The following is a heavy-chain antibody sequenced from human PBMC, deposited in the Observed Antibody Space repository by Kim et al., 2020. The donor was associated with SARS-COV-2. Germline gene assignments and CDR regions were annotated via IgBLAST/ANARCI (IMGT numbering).Heavy chain of an antibody. Sequence: SETLSLTCTVSGGSISSYYWSWIRQPPGKGLEWIGYIYYSGSTNYNPSLKSRVTISVDTSKNQFSLKLSSVTAADTAVYYCARTYYYDSSGYPLYYYYGMDVWGRGTTVTVSS. D-gene: IGHD3-22*01. V-gene: IGHV4-59*01. J-gene: IGHJ6*02. CDR2: IYYSGST. CDR1: GGSISSYY. CDR3: ARTYYYDSSGYPLYYYYGMDV.